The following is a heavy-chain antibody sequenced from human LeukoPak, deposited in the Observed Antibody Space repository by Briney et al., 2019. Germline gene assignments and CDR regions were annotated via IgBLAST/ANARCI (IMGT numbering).Heavy chain of an antibody. D-gene: IGHD1-26*01. V-gene: IGHV3-23*01. CDR3: AKPRGELLTYYFDY. Sequence: GGSLRLSCAASGFTFSSYAVSWVRQAPGKGLEWVSAISGSGGSTYYADSVKGRFTISRDNSKNTLYLQMNSLRAEDTAVYYCAKPRGELLTYYFDYWGQGTLVTVSS. CDR1: GFTFSSYA. J-gene: IGHJ4*02. CDR2: ISGSGGST.